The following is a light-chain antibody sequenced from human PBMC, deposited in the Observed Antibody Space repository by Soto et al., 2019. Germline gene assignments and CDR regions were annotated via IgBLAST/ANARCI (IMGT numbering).Light chain of an antibody. Sequence: EIVMTQSPATLSVSPGERATLSCRASQSVSSNLAWYQQKPGKVPKLLIYAASTLQSGVPSRFSGSGSGTDFTLTISRLEPEDFAVYYCQQYGSSPRTFGQGTKVDIK. CDR1: QSVSSN. J-gene: IGKJ1*01. V-gene: IGKV3-15*01. CDR3: QQYGSSPRT. CDR2: AAS.